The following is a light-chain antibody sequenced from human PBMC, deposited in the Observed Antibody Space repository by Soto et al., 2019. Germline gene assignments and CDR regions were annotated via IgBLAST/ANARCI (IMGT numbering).Light chain of an antibody. V-gene: IGKV3-11*01. Sequence: EIVLTQSPATLSLSPGERATLSCRASQSVSNFLAWYQQKPGQAPRLLIYDASTRATGIPARFSGSGSGTDFARTISSLEPEDFAVYYCQQRRTWPPLTFGGGNKVEIK. CDR2: DAS. CDR3: QQRRTWPPLT. J-gene: IGKJ4*01. CDR1: QSVSNF.